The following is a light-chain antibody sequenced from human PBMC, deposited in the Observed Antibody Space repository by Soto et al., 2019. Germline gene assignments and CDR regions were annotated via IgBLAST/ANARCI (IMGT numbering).Light chain of an antibody. CDR2: AES. CDR1: QGISSW. V-gene: IGKV1-12*01. Sequence: DIQMTQSPSSVSASVGDRVTITCRASQGISSWLDWYQQKPGKAPKILIYAESSLHSGVPSRFSGNGSGRGVARPNSRLQPEDFATYNCQPTNSFRLTFGGGTKVEI. CDR3: QPTNSFRLT. J-gene: IGKJ4*01.